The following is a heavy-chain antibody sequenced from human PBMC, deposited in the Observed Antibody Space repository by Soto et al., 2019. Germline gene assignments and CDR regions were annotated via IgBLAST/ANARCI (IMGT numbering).Heavy chain of an antibody. CDR3: ARHRERIAEIGWCDP. J-gene: IGHJ5*02. D-gene: IGHD2-21*01. Sequence: PCGSLILSCAACGFTYSCNYMRSVSQAPGKGLEWVSVIYSGGSTYYADSVKGRFTISRDNSKNTLYLQMNSLRAEDTAVYYCARHRERIAEIGWCDPWGQGTLVTVSS. CDR2: IYSGGST. V-gene: IGHV3-66*04. CDR1: GFTYSCNY.